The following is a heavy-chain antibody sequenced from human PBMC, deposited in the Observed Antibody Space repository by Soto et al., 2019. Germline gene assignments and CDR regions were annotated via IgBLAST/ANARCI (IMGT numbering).Heavy chain of an antibody. Sequence: SETLSLTCTVSGGSISSYYWSWIRQPPGKGLEWIGYIYYSGSTNYDPSLKSRVTISVDTSKNQFSLKLSSVTAADTAVYYCARVGSYYYYGMDVWGQGTTVTSP. V-gene: IGHV4-59*01. D-gene: IGHD3-10*01. J-gene: IGHJ6*02. CDR3: ARVGSYYYYGMDV. CDR2: IYYSGST. CDR1: GGSISSYY.